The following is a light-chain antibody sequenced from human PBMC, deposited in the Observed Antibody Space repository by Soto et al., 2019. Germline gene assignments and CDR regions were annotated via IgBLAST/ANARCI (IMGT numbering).Light chain of an antibody. CDR2: GAS. Sequence: EIVLTQSPGTLSLSPGERATLSCRASQSVSSSYLAWYQQKPGQAPRLLIYGASSRATGIPDRFSGSGSGTDFTLTISRLESEDFGVYYCQQYGSSHYTFGQGTKLEIK. J-gene: IGKJ2*01. CDR1: QSVSSSY. V-gene: IGKV3-20*01. CDR3: QQYGSSHYT.